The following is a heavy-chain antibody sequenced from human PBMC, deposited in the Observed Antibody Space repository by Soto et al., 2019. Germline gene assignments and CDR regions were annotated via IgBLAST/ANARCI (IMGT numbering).Heavy chain of an antibody. Sequence: GESLKISCKGSGYSFTSYWISWVRQMPGKGLEWMGRIDPSDSYTNYSPSFQGHVTIPADKSISTAYLQWSSLKASDTAMYYCARQAKVVPADNFYYYGMDVWGQGTTVTVSS. D-gene: IGHD2-2*01. CDR2: IDPSDSYT. CDR1: GYSFTSYW. J-gene: IGHJ6*02. CDR3: ARQAKVVPADNFYYYGMDV. V-gene: IGHV5-10-1*01.